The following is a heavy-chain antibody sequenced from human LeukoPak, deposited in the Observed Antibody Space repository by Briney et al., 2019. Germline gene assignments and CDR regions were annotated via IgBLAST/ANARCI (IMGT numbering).Heavy chain of an antibody. Sequence: PSETLSLTCAVYGGSFSGYYWSWIRQPPGKGLEWIGEINHSGSTNYNPSLKSRVTISVDTSKNQFSLKLSSVTAADTAVYYCARRRGKGRRFGPFDPWGQGTLVTVSS. V-gene: IGHV4-34*01. D-gene: IGHD3-10*01. J-gene: IGHJ5*02. CDR1: GGSFSGYY. CDR2: INHSGST. CDR3: ARRRGKGRRFGPFDP.